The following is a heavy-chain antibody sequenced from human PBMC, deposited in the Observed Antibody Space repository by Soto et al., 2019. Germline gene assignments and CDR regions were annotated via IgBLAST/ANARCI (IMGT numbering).Heavy chain of an antibody. V-gene: IGHV3-30*18. CDR1: GFTFSSYG. D-gene: IGHD4-17*01. J-gene: IGHJ4*02. Sequence: QPGGSLRLSCAASGFTFSSYGMHWVRQAPGKGLEWVAVISYDGSNKYYADSVKGRFTISRDNSKNTLYLQMNSLRAEDTAVYYCAKDQYGDYVGLVDYWGQGTLVTVSS. CDR2: ISYDGSNK. CDR3: AKDQYGDYVGLVDY.